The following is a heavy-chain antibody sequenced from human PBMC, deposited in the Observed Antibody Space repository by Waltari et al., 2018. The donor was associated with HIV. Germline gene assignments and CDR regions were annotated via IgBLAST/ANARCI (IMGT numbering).Heavy chain of an antibody. V-gene: IGHV4-39*01. CDR2: VYCSGGT. CDR1: GSPIISSSYH. CDR3: ARGDHSGYYSAYFDY. Sequence: QLQLQESGPGLVKPSETLSLTCTVSGSPIISSSYHWGWIRQPPGKGLEWIGSVYCSGGTYSNPSLKCRVSISVDTSKNQFSLKLSSVTAADTAVYYCARGDHSGYYSAYFDYWGQGTLVTVSS. J-gene: IGHJ4*02. D-gene: IGHD3-22*01.